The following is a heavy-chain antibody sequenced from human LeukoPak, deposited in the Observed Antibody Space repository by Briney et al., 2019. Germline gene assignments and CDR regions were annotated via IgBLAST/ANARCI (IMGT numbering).Heavy chain of an antibody. Sequence: ASVKVSCKASGYTFTSYAMNWVRQAPGQGLEWMGWINTNTGNPTYAQGFTGRFVFSLDTSVSTAYLQISSLKAEDTAVYYCARVGDLYSSGWYPPPYYMDVWGKGTTVTVSS. CDR1: GYTFTSYA. CDR2: INTNTGNP. V-gene: IGHV7-4-1*02. D-gene: IGHD6-19*01. J-gene: IGHJ6*03. CDR3: ARVGDLYSSGWYPPPYYMDV.